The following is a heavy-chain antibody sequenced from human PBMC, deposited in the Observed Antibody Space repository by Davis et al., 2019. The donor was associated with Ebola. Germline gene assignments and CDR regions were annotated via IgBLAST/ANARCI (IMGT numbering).Heavy chain of an antibody. J-gene: IGHJ4*02. CDR2: ISSSSSTI. Sequence: GESLKISCSASGFTFSSYSINCVRQAPGKGLEWVSYISSSSSTIYYADSVKGRFTISRDNAKNSLYLQMNSLRAEDTAVYYRARGLQYSGSYCEYWGQGTLVTVSS. V-gene: IGHV3-48*01. CDR3: ARGLQYSGSYCEY. CDR1: GFTFSSYS. D-gene: IGHD1-26*01.